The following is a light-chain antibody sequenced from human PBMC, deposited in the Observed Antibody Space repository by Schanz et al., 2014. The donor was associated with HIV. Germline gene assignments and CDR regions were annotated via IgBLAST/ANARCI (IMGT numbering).Light chain of an antibody. CDR1: QSISNN. V-gene: IGKV3-15*01. J-gene: IGKJ3*01. Sequence: EIVMTQSPATLYVSPGEGATLSCRASQSISNNLAWYQHKPGQAPRLLIYGAFTRATGIPVRFSGRGSGTEFTLTISGLQSEDFAVYYCQQYNNWPPVTFGPGTKVDIK. CDR3: QQYNNWPPVT. CDR2: GAF.